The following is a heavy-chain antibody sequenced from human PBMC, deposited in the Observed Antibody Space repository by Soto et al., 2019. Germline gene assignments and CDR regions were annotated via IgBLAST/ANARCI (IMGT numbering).Heavy chain of an antibody. Sequence: PGGSLRLSCAASGFTFSSYAMSWVRQAPGKGLEWVSSISSSSSYIYYADSVKGRFTISRDNAKNSLYLQMNSLRAEDTAVYYCASPPQQQLDETNYYYYYGMDVWGQGTTVTVSS. CDR1: GFTFSSYA. V-gene: IGHV3-21*01. J-gene: IGHJ6*02. D-gene: IGHD6-13*01. CDR3: ASPPQQQLDETNYYYYYGMDV. CDR2: ISSSSSYI.